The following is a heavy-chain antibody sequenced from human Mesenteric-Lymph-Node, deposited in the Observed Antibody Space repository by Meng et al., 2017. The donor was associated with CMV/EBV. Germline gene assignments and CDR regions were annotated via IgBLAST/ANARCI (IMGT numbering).Heavy chain of an antibody. Sequence: GESLKISCAASGFTVSSNYMSWVRQAPGKGLEWVSVIYSGGSTYYADSVKGRFTISRDNSKNTLYLQMNSLRAEDTAVYYCAKVAMAAAGTGDYWGQGTLVTVSS. CDR3: AKVAMAAAGTGDY. CDR2: IYSGGST. J-gene: IGHJ4*02. CDR1: GFTVSSNY. D-gene: IGHD6-13*01. V-gene: IGHV3-53*01.